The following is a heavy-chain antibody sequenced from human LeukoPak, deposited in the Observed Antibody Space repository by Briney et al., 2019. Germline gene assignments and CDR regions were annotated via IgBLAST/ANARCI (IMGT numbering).Heavy chain of an antibody. V-gene: IGHV4-59*08. D-gene: IGHD6-19*01. CDR3: ARLSGGYSSGWYAVRWFDP. Sequence: SETLSLTCTVSGGSISSYYWSWIRQPPGKGLEWIGYIYYSGSTNYNPSLESRVTISVDTSKNQFSLKLSSVTAADTAVYYCARLSGGYSSGWYAVRWFDPWGQGTLVTVSS. CDR2: IYYSGST. J-gene: IGHJ5*02. CDR1: GGSISSYY.